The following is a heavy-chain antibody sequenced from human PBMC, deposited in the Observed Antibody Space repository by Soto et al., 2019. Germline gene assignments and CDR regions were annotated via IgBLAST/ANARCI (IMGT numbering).Heavy chain of an antibody. Sequence: QIPLKESGPTVVKPTQTLTLTCTFSGFSLSTSGVGVGWIRQPPGKALELLALIYWNDDQHYRPSLKSRLTITKDTSKNQVVLTMTNMDPVYTSTYYCAHKDADAYYHGMHVWGQGTTVTVSS. CDR1: GFSLSTSGVG. V-gene: IGHV2-5*01. J-gene: IGHJ6*02. CDR2: IYWNDDQ. CDR3: AHKDADAYYHGMHV.